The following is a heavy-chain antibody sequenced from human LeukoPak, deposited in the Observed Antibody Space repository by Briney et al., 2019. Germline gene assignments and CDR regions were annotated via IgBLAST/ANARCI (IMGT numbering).Heavy chain of an antibody. J-gene: IGHJ4*02. V-gene: IGHV4-38-2*02. Sequence: PSETLSLTCSVSGYSISSGYYWGWIRQPPGKGLEWIGTIYHSGSTYYNPSLKSRVTISLDTSKNQFSLKLSSVTAADTAVYYCARESRTGPDYWGQGTLVTVSS. CDR3: ARESRTGPDY. CDR2: IYHSGST. D-gene: IGHD3/OR15-3a*01. CDR1: GYSISSGYY.